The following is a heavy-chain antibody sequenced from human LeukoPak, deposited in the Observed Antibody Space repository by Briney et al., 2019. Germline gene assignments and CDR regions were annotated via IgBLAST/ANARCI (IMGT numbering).Heavy chain of an antibody. CDR1: GFTFSSYA. CDR2: ISGSGGST. D-gene: IGHD1-1*01. V-gene: IGHV3-23*01. Sequence: GGSLRLSCVASGFTFSSYAMSWVRQVPGKGLEWVSSISGSGGSTYYADSVKGRFTISRDNSKNTLYLQMNSLRAEDTALYYCAEWNSVYWYFDLWGRGTLVTVSS. CDR3: AEWNSVYWYFDL. J-gene: IGHJ2*01.